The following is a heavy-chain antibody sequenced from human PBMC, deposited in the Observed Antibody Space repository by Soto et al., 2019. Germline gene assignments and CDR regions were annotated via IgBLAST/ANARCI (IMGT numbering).Heavy chain of an antibody. CDR2: IYYRGSS. D-gene: IGHD5-12*01. V-gene: IGHV4-59*01. CDR3: ASEPSGYSGYDLGAYYFDY. CDR1: GGSIIRYY. Sequence: SETLSLTCTVSGGSIIRYYWSWIRQPPGKGLEWSGYIYYRGSSNYNPSLKGRVTISVDTSKKQFSLKSSSGTAADTAVYYCASEPSGYSGYDLGAYYFDYWGQGTLVTVSS. J-gene: IGHJ4*02.